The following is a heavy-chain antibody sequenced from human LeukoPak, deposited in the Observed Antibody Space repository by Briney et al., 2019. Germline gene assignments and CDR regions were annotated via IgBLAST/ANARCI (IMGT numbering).Heavy chain of an antibody. CDR3: ARDANYHVSSDYYDAFDI. CDR1: GFPFSNYW. CDR2: IRGDESRK. V-gene: IGHV3-7*01. Sequence: GGSLRLSCAASGFPFSNYWVTWLRQAPGKGLEWVANIRGDESRKYYLDSVTGRFTISRDNAKNSLYLQMNSLRAEDTAVYYCARDANYHVSSDYYDAFDIWGQGTMVTVSS. J-gene: IGHJ3*02. D-gene: IGHD3-22*01.